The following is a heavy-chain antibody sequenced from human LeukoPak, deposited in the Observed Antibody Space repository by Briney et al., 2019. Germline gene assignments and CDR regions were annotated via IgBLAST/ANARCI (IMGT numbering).Heavy chain of an antibody. D-gene: IGHD3-9*01. CDR1: GYTFTSYD. Sequence: ASVKVSCKASGYTFTSYDINWVRQATGQGLAWMGWMNPNSGNTGYAQKFQGRVTMTRNTSISTAYMELSSLRSEDTAVYYCASSVTYYDILTGYDYGMDVWGQGTTVTVSS. CDR3: ASSVTYYDILTGYDYGMDV. CDR2: MNPNSGNT. V-gene: IGHV1-8*01. J-gene: IGHJ6*02.